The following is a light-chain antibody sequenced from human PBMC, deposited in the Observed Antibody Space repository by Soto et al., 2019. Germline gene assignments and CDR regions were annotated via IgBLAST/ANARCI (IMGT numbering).Light chain of an antibody. CDR3: QQYGSSPIT. CDR1: QSVSSY. CDR2: DAS. J-gene: IGKJ5*01. Sequence: EIGVTQSPGTLSLSPGERATLSCRASQSVSSYLAWYQQKPGQAPRLLIYDASNRATGIPARFSGSGSGTAFTLTISSLEPEDFAVYYCQQYGSSPITFGQGTRLEIK. V-gene: IGKV3-20*01.